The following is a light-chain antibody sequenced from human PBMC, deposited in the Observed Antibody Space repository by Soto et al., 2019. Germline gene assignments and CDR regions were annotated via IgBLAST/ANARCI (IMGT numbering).Light chain of an antibody. CDR1: QSVRSS. CDR2: KAS. V-gene: IGKV1-5*03. Sequence: DIQMTQSPSTLSASVGDRITITCRDSQSVRSSLAWYQQTPGKAPKLLIYKASTLKSGVPSRFSCSGAGTECTRAISSLQPDDFSTYDCQHYNSYPEAFGQGTQV. J-gene: IGKJ1*01. CDR3: QHYNSYPEA.